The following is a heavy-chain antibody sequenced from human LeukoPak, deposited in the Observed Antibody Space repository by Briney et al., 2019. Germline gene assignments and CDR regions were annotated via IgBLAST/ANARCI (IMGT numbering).Heavy chain of an antibody. CDR1: GESITIRSYF. Sequence: SETMSLTCTVSGESITIRSYFWGWVRQPPGKGLEWIGEISYSGNTKYNPSLKTRVTISMDTSKNQFSLRLTSVTAADTALYYCARGFFPEVPSGNPGFDYWGQGILVSVSS. D-gene: IGHD4-23*01. J-gene: IGHJ4*01. V-gene: IGHV4-39*02. CDR3: ARGFFPEVPSGNPGFDY. CDR2: ISYSGNT.